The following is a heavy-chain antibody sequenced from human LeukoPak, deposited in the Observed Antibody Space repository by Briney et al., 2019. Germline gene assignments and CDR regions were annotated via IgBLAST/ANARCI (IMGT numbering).Heavy chain of an antibody. CDR3: ARDYVWGSYRFDHFDY. CDR2: ISSSSSTI. V-gene: IGHV3-48*02. Sequence: GGSLRLSCSASGFSLSDYGMSWVRQAPGKGLEWVSYISSSSSTIYYADSVKGRFTISRDNAKNSLYLQMNSLRDEDTAVYYCARDYVWGSYRFDHFDYWGQGTLVTVSS. D-gene: IGHD3-16*02. CDR1: GFSLSDYG. J-gene: IGHJ4*02.